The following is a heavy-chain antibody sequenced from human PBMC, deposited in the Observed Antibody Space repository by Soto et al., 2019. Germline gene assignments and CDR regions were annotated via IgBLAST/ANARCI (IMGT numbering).Heavy chain of an antibody. CDR3: ARDKRSSWSNYYYYYGMGV. V-gene: IGHV3-53*01. D-gene: IGHD6-13*01. J-gene: IGHJ6*02. Sequence: PGGSLRLSCAASGFTVSSNYMSWVRQAPGKGLEWVSVIYSGGSTYYADSVKGRFTISRDNSKNTLYLQMNSLRAEDTAVYYCARDKRSSWSNYYYYYGMGVWGQGTTVTVSS. CDR1: GFTVSSNY. CDR2: IYSGGST.